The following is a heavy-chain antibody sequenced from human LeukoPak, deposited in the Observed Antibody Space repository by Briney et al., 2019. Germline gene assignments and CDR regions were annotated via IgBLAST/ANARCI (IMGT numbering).Heavy chain of an antibody. CDR1: GFTVTSNY. J-gene: IGHJ4*02. D-gene: IGHD6-19*01. CDR3: VREIIKGSGWYYFEY. CDR2: IYSGGSI. Sequence: PGGSLRVFCAASGFTVTSNYMSWVRQTPGRVLEWVSVIYSGGSIYYADFAKGRFTISRDNSKNMLYLLMNSLRAEDTAIYYCVREIIKGSGWYYFEYWGQGTLVTVSS. V-gene: IGHV3-53*01.